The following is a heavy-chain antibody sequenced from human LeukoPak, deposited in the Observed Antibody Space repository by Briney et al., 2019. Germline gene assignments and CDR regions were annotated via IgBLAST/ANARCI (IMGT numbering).Heavy chain of an antibody. CDR1: GYTFTSYG. Sequence: ASVKVSCKASGYTFTSYGISWVRQAPGQGLEWMGWINAYNGNTNYAQNLQGRVTMTTDTSTSTAYMELRSLRSDDRAVYYCARGLFGELLFEYWGQGTLVTVSS. J-gene: IGHJ4*02. D-gene: IGHD3-10*02. V-gene: IGHV1-18*01. CDR2: INAYNGNT. CDR3: ARGLFGELLFEY.